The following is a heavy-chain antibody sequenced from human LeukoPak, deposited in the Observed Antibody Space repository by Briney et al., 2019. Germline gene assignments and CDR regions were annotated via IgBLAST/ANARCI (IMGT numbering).Heavy chain of an antibody. Sequence: SETLSLTCAVYGGSFSGYYWSWIRQPPGKGLEWIGEINHSGSTNYNPSLKSRVTISVDTSKNQFSLKLSSVTAADTAVYYCATDSSSWSSYWGQGTLVTVSS. CDR1: GGSFSGYY. CDR2: INHSGST. V-gene: IGHV4-34*01. D-gene: IGHD6-13*01. CDR3: ATDSSSWSSY. J-gene: IGHJ4*02.